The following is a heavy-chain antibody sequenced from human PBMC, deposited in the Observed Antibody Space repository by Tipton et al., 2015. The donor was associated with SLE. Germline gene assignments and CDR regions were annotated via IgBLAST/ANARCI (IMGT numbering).Heavy chain of an antibody. V-gene: IGHV3-23*05. CDR1: GFIFSSYA. Sequence: LSLTCTVSGFIFSSYAMRWVRQAPGKGLEWVSGIDTSGSYRYYPDSVKGRFTISRDNSKNTLNLQMNSLRAEDTAIYYCAKDPVSVSAWYFDLWGRGTLVTVSS. CDR2: IDTSGSYR. CDR3: AKDPVSVSAWYFDL. J-gene: IGHJ2*01. D-gene: IGHD3-16*01.